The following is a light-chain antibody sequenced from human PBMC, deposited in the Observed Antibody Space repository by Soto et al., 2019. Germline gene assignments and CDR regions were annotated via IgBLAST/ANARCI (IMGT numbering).Light chain of an antibody. Sequence: DVVMTQSPLSLPVTLGQPASISCRSNQSLVHSDGIAYFSWFQQRPGRSPRRLIYKVSNRDSGVPARFGGSGSGTDFTLKISRVEAEDVGVYYCMQGTHWPRTFGQGTKVDIK. J-gene: IGKJ1*01. CDR2: KVS. V-gene: IGKV2-30*02. CDR1: QSLVHSDGIAY. CDR3: MQGTHWPRT.